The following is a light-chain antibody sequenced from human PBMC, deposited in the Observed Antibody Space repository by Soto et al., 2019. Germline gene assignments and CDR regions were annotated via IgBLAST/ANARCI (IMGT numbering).Light chain of an antibody. CDR1: SSDVGGHNY. J-gene: IGLJ2*01. Sequence: QSALTQPASVSGSPGQSITISCTGTSSDVGGHNYVSWYQQHPGKAPKLMIYEVSNRPSGVSNRFSGSKSGNTASLTISGLQAEDEADYYCSSYTSRSTVVFGGGTKVTVL. CDR2: EVS. V-gene: IGLV2-14*01. CDR3: SSYTSRSTVV.